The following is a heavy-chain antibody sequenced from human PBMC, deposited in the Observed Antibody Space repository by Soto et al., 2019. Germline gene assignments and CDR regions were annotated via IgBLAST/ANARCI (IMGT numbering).Heavy chain of an antibody. V-gene: IGHV4-59*01. D-gene: IGHD3-3*01. J-gene: IGHJ3*02. CDR3: ARAGDYDFWSGYSNDAFDI. Sequence: SETLSLTCTVAGSSMSGYYWNWIRRPPGKGLEWIGYIYYSGSTNYNPSLKSRVTISVDTSKNQFSLKLSSVTAADTAVYYCARAGDYDFWSGYSNDAFDIWGQGTMVTVSS. CDR1: GSSMSGYY. CDR2: IYYSGST.